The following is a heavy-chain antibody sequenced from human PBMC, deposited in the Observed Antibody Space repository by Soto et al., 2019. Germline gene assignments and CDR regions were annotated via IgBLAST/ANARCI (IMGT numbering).Heavy chain of an antibody. D-gene: IGHD3-16*01. J-gene: IGHJ3*02. Sequence: GGAPRLSCAASGFTCRIYSMHWVRQSPGKGLEWVAVMWCDGTNKYYGESVKGRFTISRDNSENTLYLQMNSLRVEDTAVYYCARDATFGTKGGSFDIWGHGTLVTVSS. CDR3: ARDATFGTKGGSFDI. V-gene: IGHV3-33*01. CDR1: GFTCRIYS. CDR2: MWCDGTNK.